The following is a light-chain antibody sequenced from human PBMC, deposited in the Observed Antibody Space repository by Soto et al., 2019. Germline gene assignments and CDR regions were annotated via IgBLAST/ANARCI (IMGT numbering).Light chain of an antibody. CDR2: KIS. V-gene: IGKV2-30*01. CDR1: HSLLYADGNTY. CDR3: MQGTHWPLT. J-gene: IGKJ5*01. Sequence: AVMTQSPLSLPVTLGHPASISCICAHSLLYADGNTYLQWFQQRSGQSPRCLIDKISNRDSVVQYRFSGSESGTDFTLQISRVEADHVGVYYCMQGTHWPLTLGQGTRLQIK.